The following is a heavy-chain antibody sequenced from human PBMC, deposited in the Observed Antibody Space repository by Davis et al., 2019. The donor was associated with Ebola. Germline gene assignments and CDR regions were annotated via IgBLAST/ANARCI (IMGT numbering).Heavy chain of an antibody. CDR1: GGSISSSSYY. Sequence: MPGGSLRLSCTVSGGSISSSSYYWGWIRQPPGKGLEWIGSIYYSGSAYYNPSLKSRVTISVDTSKNHFSLILTSVTAADTAVYFCASSGWFDNYFKSWGQGTLVTVSS. J-gene: IGHJ4*02. V-gene: IGHV4-39*02. CDR2: IYYSGSA. CDR3: ASSGWFDNYFKS. D-gene: IGHD6-19*01.